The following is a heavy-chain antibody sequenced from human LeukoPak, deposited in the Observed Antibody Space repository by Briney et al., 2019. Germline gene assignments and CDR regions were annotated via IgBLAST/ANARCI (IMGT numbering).Heavy chain of an antibody. CDR2: ISYDGSNK. V-gene: IGHV3-30-3*01. CDR3: ATVSGYYDSSGYYSDAFDI. J-gene: IGHJ3*02. Sequence: GGSLRLSCAASGFTFSSYAMHWVRQAPGKGLEWVAVISYDGSNKYYADSVKGRFTISRDNSKNTLYLQMNSLRAEDTAVYYCATVSGYYDSSGYYSDAFDIWGQGTMVTVSS. CDR1: GFTFSSYA. D-gene: IGHD3-22*01.